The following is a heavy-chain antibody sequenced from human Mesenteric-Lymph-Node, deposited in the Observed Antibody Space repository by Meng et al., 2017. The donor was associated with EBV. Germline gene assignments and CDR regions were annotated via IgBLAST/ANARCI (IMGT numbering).Heavy chain of an antibody. CDR3: ARHDTSAYLNS. J-gene: IGHJ4*02. CDR1: GFPFNDNN. Sequence: QVSLWESGVAVVKPGAPLRLSCASSGFPFNDNNMSVTRQGPGKGQEWVSYISVGANTIYYADSVKNRFTISRNNAKNSLYLQMNSLRAADTAVNYCARHDTSAYLNSWGQGTLVTVSS. V-gene: IGHV3-11*01. D-gene: IGHD3-22*01. CDR2: ISVGANTI.